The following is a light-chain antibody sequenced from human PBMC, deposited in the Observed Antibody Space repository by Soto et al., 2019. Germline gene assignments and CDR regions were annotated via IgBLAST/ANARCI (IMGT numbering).Light chain of an antibody. CDR1: SGDVGTYGY. V-gene: IGLV2-14*03. CDR2: DVS. J-gene: IGLJ3*02. CDR3: TSYVISSTLGV. Sequence: QSVLTQPASVSGSPGQSITISCTGSSGDVGTYGYVSWYQQHPGKAPKLMIYDVSNRPSGVSNRFSGSKSGNTASLTISGLQAEDEAGYYCTSYVISSTLGVFGGGTQLTVL.